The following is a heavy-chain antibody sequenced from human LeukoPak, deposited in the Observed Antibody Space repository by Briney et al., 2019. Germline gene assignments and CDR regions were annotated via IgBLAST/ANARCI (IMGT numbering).Heavy chain of an antibody. CDR1: GGSISGYY. V-gene: IGHV4-59*01. J-gene: IGHJ3*02. CDR3: ARDLSDYYGSGSYRPIDAFDI. CDR2: IFYSGST. D-gene: IGHD3-10*01. Sequence: PSETLSLTCTVSGGSISGYYWSWLRQPPGTGLEWIGYIFYSGSTNYNPSLKSRVTISVDTSKNQFSLKLSSVTAADTAVYYCARDLSDYYGSGSYRPIDAFDIWGQGTMVTVSS.